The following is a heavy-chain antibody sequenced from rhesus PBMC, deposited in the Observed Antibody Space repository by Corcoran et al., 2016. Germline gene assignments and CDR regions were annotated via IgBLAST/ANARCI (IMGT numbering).Heavy chain of an antibody. CDR3: ARLVAGSGLDS. V-gene: IGHV4-147*01. D-gene: IGHD6-37*01. CDR2: IHGGSASP. Sequence: QVLLQESGPGLVKPSETLSRTCTVSAGSMSSNYWSWIRQYPGKGLEWIGYIHGGSASPTYNPPLKRPVTLSRDTSKNQFALKLTSVTAADTAVYYCARLVAGSGLDSWGQGVVVTVSS. J-gene: IGHJ6*01. CDR1: AGSMSSNY.